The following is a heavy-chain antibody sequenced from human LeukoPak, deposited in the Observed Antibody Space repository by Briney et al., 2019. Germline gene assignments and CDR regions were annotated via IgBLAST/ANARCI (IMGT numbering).Heavy chain of an antibody. V-gene: IGHV1-8*03. CDR3: ARRARDCSRTSCFNYYYYTDV. J-gene: IGHJ6*03. D-gene: IGHD2-2*01. Sequence: ASVKVSCKASGYTFTNYDISWVRQATGQGLEWMGWLNPNNGKTGYAQKFQGRVTITRDTSISTAYMELSSLRSEDTAVYYCARRARDCSRTSCFNYYYYTDVWGKGTTVTVSS. CDR2: LNPNNGKT. CDR1: GYTFTNYD.